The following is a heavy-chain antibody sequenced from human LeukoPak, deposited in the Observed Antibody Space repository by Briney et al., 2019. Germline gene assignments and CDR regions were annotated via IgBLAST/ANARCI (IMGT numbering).Heavy chain of an antibody. CDR2: TYHRSKWYN. V-gene: IGHV6-1*01. J-gene: IGHJ3*02. CDR3: ARDGDSSGYYYGAFDI. Sequence: SQTLSLTCAISGASVSSNSAAWNWIRQSPSRGLEWLGRTYHRSKWYNDYAESVKSRIAIKSDTSKNQFSLQLNSVTAADTAVYYCARDGDSSGYYYGAFDIWGQGTMVTVSS. CDR1: GASVSSNSAA. D-gene: IGHD3-22*01.